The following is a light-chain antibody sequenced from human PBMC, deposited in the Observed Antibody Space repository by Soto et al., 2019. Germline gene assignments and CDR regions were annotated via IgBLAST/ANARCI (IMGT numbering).Light chain of an antibody. J-gene: IGKJ1*01. Sequence: DIQMTQSPSTLSLSAGDRATIPCRASQSISVSLAWYQQKPGKAPKLLIYAAASLESGTPSRFSCSGSGTEFTLTISSLRPDDFATYFCQQYDGYSAGTFGQGTKV. CDR3: QQYDGYSAGT. CDR1: QSISVS. CDR2: AAA. V-gene: IGKV1-5*01.